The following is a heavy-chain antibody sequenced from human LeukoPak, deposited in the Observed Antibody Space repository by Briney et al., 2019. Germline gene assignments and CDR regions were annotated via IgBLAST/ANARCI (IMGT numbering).Heavy chain of an antibody. CDR1: GFTFDDYA. CDR2: MSWNSGSI. V-gene: IGHV3-9*03. CDR3: ARGMGPHYYYYYMDV. J-gene: IGHJ6*03. Sequence: GGSLRLSCAASGFTFDDYAMHWVRHAPGKGLEWVSGMSWNSGSIGYADSVNGRFTISRDNAKNSLYLQMNSLKAEEMALYYCARGMGPHYYYYYMDVWGKGTTVTVSS.